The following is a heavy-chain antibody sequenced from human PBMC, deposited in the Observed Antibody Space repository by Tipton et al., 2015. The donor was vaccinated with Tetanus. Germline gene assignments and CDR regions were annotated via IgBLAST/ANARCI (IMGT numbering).Heavy chain of an antibody. Sequence: QSGPEVKKPGASVKVSCKASGYTFTSYGHNWVRKAAGRGFEWMGWLNPKSGSAAYAPRFQGRVTMTTNTSITTAFMEVASLTYEDTAVYYCACNPNIAAAGTGEDSGWFDPWGQGTLVTVSS. CDR1: GYTFTSYG. CDR2: LNPKSGSA. J-gene: IGHJ5*02. D-gene: IGHD6-13*01. CDR3: ACNPNIAAAGTGEDSGWFDP. V-gene: IGHV1-8*02.